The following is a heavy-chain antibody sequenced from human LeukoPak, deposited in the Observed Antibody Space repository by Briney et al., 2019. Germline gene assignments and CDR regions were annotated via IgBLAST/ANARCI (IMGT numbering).Heavy chain of an antibody. Sequence: ASVKVSCKASGYTFSSHYMHWVRQAPGQGLEWMGIINPSGFSTRYAQKFQDRVTMTGDTSTSTFYMELSSLRSEDTAVYYCARGHSSSWYASHDYWGQGTLVTVSS. D-gene: IGHD6-13*01. CDR1: GYTFSSHY. J-gene: IGHJ4*02. CDR2: INPSGFST. CDR3: ARGHSSSWYASHDY. V-gene: IGHV1-46*01.